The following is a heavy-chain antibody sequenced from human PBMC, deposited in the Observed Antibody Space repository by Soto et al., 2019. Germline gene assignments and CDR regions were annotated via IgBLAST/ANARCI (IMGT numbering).Heavy chain of an antibody. CDR2: IFSSGTT. CDR1: VYSIGIANEY. Sequence: SEALSITCTVSVYSIGIANEYWSWIRHAPGNCLDWIGYIFSSGTTYYNPSLKSRLTMSLDTSQNQFSLKLNSVTAADTAVYFCARVPSPFDFYYAMDVWGQGTTVTVSS. D-gene: IGHD3-16*01. J-gene: IGHJ6*02. V-gene: IGHV4-30-4*02. CDR3: ARVPSPFDFYYAMDV.